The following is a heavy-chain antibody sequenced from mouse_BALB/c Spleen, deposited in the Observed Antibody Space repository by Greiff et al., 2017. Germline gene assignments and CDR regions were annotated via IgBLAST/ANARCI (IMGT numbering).Heavy chain of an antibody. CDR3: AREGATYYAMDY. D-gene: IGHD6-1*01. Sequence: QVQLQQPGAELMKPGASVKLSCKASGYTFTSYWMHWVKQRPGQGLEWIGEINPSNGRTNYNEKFKSKATLTVDKSSSTAYMQLSSLTSEDSAVYYCAREGATYYAMDYWGKGTSVTVSS. CDR1: GYTFTSYW. V-gene: IGHV1S81*02. J-gene: IGHJ4*01. CDR2: INPSNGRT.